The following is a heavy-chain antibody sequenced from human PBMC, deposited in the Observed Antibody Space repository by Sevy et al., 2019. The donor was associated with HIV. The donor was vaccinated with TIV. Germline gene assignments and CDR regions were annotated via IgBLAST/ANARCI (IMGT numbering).Heavy chain of an antibody. J-gene: IGHJ4*02. V-gene: IGHV3-23*01. D-gene: IGHD3-3*01. Sequence: GGSLRLSCAASGFTLSSYSMSWVRHSPGKGLEWVSTISHTSESSYYADSVKGRFTISRDNSKNTLYLQMNSLGAEDRAVYYCAGRRVGDFWSGSVRGPWAGGPLFDYWGQGTLVTVSS. CDR1: GFTLSSYS. CDR3: AGRRVGDFWSGSVRGPWAGGPLFDY. CDR2: ISHTSESS.